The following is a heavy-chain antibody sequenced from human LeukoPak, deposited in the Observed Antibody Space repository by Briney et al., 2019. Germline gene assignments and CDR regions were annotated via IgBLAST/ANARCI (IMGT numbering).Heavy chain of an antibody. Sequence: ASVKVSCKASGYTFTDYYIHWVRQAPGQRLEWMGWINPDSGGTKYAQKFQGRVTMTRDTSISTAYMVLSTLRSDDTAVYYCARDRLAAAGTGGWGQGTLVIASS. CDR2: INPDSGGT. D-gene: IGHD6-13*01. CDR1: GYTFTDYY. V-gene: IGHV1-2*02. J-gene: IGHJ4*02. CDR3: ARDRLAAAGTGG.